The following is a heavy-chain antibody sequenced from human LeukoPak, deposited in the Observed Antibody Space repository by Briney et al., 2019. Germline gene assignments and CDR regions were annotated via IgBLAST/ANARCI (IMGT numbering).Heavy chain of an antibody. Sequence: GGSLRLSCAASGFTFDDYAMHWVRQAPGKGLEWVSGISWNSGSIGYADSVKGRFTISRDNAKNSLYLQMNSLRAEDTALYYCAKSPDGSGYYYPDYWGQGTLVTVSS. CDR1: GFTFDDYA. CDR2: ISWNSGSI. V-gene: IGHV3-9*01. D-gene: IGHD3-22*01. CDR3: AKSPDGSGYYYPDY. J-gene: IGHJ4*02.